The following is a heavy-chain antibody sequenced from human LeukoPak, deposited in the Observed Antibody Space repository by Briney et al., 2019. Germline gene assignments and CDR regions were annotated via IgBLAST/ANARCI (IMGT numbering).Heavy chain of an antibody. Sequence: PVGSLRLSCAASGFTFSSYGMHWVRQAPGKGLEWVAFIRYDGSNKYYADSVKGRFTISRDNSKNTLCLQMNSLRAEDTAVYYCAKDPETLEWLLDPFDYWGQGTLVTVSS. J-gene: IGHJ4*02. CDR1: GFTFSSYG. V-gene: IGHV3-30*02. CDR3: AKDPETLEWLLDPFDY. D-gene: IGHD3-3*01. CDR2: IRYDGSNK.